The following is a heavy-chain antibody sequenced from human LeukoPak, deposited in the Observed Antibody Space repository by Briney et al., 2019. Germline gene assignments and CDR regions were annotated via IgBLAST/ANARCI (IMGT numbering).Heavy chain of an antibody. V-gene: IGHV3-74*01. CDR1: GFTFSSYW. J-gene: IGHJ4*02. Sequence: GGSLRLSCAASGFTFSSYWMHWVRQVPGKGLVWVARINSDGSSTSYADSVKGRFAISRDNAKGTLYLQMSSLRAEDTAVYYCATSRTFDYWGQGTLVTVSS. CDR2: INSDGSST. CDR3: ATSRTFDY.